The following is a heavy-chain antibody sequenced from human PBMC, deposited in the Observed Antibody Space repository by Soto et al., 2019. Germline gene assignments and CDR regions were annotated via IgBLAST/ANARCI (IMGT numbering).Heavy chain of an antibody. CDR3: TRKRFRMDV. V-gene: IGHV3-7*03. J-gene: IGHJ6*02. CDR1: GFTFSNSW. Sequence: EVQLVESGGGLVQPGESLRLSCAASGFTFSNSWMSWVRQAPGKGLEWVANIKEDGSEKDYVDPVKGRFTITRDNAKNSLSLQMNNLSAEDTDVYFCTRKRFRMDVWGQGNTVTVSS. CDR2: IKEDGSEK.